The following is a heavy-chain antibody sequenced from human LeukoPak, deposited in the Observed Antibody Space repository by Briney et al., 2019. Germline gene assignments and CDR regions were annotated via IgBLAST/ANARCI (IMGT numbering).Heavy chain of an antibody. V-gene: IGHV5-51*01. Sequence: GSLKNSRKGSWYSLTRHWICRGGQKPGKSLGWVGNIYPGDSDTRYSPSFQGQVTISADKSISTAYLQWSSLKASDTAMYYCARYLSIVGAAYYFDYWGQGTLVTVSS. CDR3: ARYLSIVGAAYYFDY. D-gene: IGHD1-26*01. CDR1: WYSLTRHW. J-gene: IGHJ4*02. CDR2: IYPGDSDT.